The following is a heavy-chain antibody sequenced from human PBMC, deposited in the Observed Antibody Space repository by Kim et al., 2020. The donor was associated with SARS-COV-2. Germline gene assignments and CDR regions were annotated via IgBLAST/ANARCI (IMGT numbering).Heavy chain of an antibody. V-gene: IGHV3-43*02. CDR1: GFTFYDYA. CDR2: ISRDATRT. D-gene: IGHD2-15*01. Sequence: GGSLRLSCAASGFTFYDYAMHWVRQVPGKGLEWVSLISRDATRTTYVDSVKGRFTISRDNSRNSLSLQMNSFTSEDTAFYYCAKHECCHSGNCYLIEYWGNRTLVTVAT. CDR3: AKHECCHSGNCYLIEY. J-gene: IGHJ4*01.